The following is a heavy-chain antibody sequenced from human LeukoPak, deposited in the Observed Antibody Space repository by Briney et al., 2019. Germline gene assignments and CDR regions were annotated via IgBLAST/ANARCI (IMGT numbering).Heavy chain of an antibody. CDR1: GGSISNYY. Sequence: SETLSLTCTVSGGSISNYYCSWIRQPPGKGLEFIGYIYYNGRTDYNPSLKSRVTISVDTSKNQFSLKLSSVTAADTAVYYCARVRDYYDSSGYYVGRGIDYWGQGTLVTVSS. J-gene: IGHJ4*02. V-gene: IGHV4-59*01. D-gene: IGHD3-22*01. CDR3: ARVRDYYDSSGYYVGRGIDY. CDR2: IYYNGRT.